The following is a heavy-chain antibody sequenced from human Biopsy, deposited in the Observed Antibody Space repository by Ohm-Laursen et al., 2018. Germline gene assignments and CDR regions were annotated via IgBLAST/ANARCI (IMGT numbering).Heavy chain of an antibody. D-gene: IGHD1-26*01. CDR3: ARHAPSYSGSYWRYFDL. CDR2: IYYTGRT. CDR1: GGSISSYY. Sequence: TLSLTCTVSGGSISSYYWSWIRQPPGKGLEWIGYIYYTGRTNYNPSLKSRVTISVDTSMHPLSLSLTSVTAADTAVYYCARHAPSYSGSYWRYFDLWGRGTLVTVSS. V-gene: IGHV4-59*08. J-gene: IGHJ2*01.